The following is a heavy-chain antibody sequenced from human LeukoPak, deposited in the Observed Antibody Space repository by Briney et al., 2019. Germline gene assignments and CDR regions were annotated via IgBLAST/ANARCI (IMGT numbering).Heavy chain of an antibody. V-gene: IGHV1-2*02. CDR1: GYTFTDYY. D-gene: IGHD6-13*01. J-gene: IGHJ4*02. CDR3: ARVQSIAAAGVSEFDY. Sequence: ASVKVSCKASGYTFTDYYMHWVRQAPGKGLEWMGWINPNSGGTNYAQKFQGRVAMTRDTSISTAYMDLSGLRSDDTAVYYCARVQSIAAAGVSEFDYWGQGTLVTVSS. CDR2: INPNSGGT.